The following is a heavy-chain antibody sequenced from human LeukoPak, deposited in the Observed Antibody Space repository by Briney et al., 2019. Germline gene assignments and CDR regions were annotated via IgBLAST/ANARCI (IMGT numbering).Heavy chain of an antibody. D-gene: IGHD3-10*01. J-gene: IGHJ4*02. CDR3: ARGRNYYGSGSYYNVSPYFDY. V-gene: IGHV4-39*07. Sequence: ASETLSLTCTVSGGSISSSSYYWGWIRQPPGKGLEWIGSIYYSGSTNYNPSLKSRVTISVDTSKNQFSLKLSSVTAADTAVYYCARGRNYYGSGSYYNVSPYFDYWGQGTLVTVSS. CDR2: IYYSGST. CDR1: GGSISSSSYY.